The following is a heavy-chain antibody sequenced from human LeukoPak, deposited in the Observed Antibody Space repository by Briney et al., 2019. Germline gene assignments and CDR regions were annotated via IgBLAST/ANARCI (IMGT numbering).Heavy chain of an antibody. Sequence: GGSLRLSCAASGFTFGNYAMNWVRQAPRQGLERVSSLSSSGGNPTYADSVQGRFTISRDNSKNTLFLQMNSLRAEDTALYSCAKCARTPEGGSGWCNWFDTWGQGTQVTVSS. CDR1: GFTFGNYA. CDR3: AKCARTPEGGSGWCNWFDT. D-gene: IGHD3-3*01. J-gene: IGHJ5*02. CDR2: LSSSGGNP. V-gene: IGHV3-23*01.